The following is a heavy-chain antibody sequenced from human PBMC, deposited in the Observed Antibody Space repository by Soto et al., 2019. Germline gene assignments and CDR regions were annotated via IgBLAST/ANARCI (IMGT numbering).Heavy chain of an antibody. Sequence: EVQLVESGGGLVQPGGSLRLSCTASGFTFSDYWVSWVRQAPGKGLEWVAIIKQDEGDKYYVDSVKGRFTISRDNAENSLYLQMNSLRAEDTAVYYCARGTNVDSAYRWFDSWGQGTLVTVSS. CDR1: GFTFSDYW. J-gene: IGHJ5*01. D-gene: IGHD3-16*01. V-gene: IGHV3-7*01. CDR3: ARGTNVDSAYRWFDS. CDR2: IKQDEGDK.